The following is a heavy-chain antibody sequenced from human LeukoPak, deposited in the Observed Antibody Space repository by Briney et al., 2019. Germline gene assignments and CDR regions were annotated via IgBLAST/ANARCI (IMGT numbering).Heavy chain of an antibody. J-gene: IGHJ5*02. V-gene: IGHV3-7*02. Sequence: PGGSLRLSCGASGFTFSTYWMTWVRQAPGKGLEWVANIKGDGSKENYVDSVKGRFTISRDNAKNTLYLRMNSLRAEDTAVYYCARGWFGGQRFDPWGQGTLVTVSS. CDR2: IKGDGSKE. CDR1: GFTFSTYW. CDR3: ARGWFGGQRFDP. D-gene: IGHD3-10*01.